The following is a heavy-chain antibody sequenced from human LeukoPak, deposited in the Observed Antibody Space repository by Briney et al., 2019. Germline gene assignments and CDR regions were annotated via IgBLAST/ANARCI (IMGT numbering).Heavy chain of an antibody. J-gene: IGHJ4*02. CDR1: DYPFTTYG. CDR2: INGYSGNT. Sequence: ASVKVSYKPSDYPFTTYGTSSVRQAPGHGLKWMGGINGYSGNTDYTQNLQGRLTMATDTSTTTAYMELRSLRSDDTAVYYCVFGECSSTSCYLRRDHWGQGTLVTVSS. CDR3: VFGECSSTSCYLRRDH. V-gene: IGHV1-18*01. D-gene: IGHD2-2*01.